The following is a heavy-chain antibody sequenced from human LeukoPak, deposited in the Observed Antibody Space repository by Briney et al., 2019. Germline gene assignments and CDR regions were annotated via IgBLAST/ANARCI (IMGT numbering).Heavy chain of an antibody. CDR1: GRSISSSSYY. J-gene: IGHJ4*02. Sequence: PSETLSLTCSVSGRSISSSSYYWGWIRQPPGNGLEWIGSIYYNGSTYYNPSLKSRVTISVDTSKNQFSLKLSSVTAADTAVYYCARVAAVAGTKGVRYYFDYWGQGTLVTVSS. D-gene: IGHD6-19*01. CDR2: IYYNGST. V-gene: IGHV4-39*07. CDR3: ARVAAVAGTKGVRYYFDY.